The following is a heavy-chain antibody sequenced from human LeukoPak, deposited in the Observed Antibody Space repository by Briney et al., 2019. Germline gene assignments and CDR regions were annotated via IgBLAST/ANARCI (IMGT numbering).Heavy chain of an antibody. CDR1: GFTFSSSA. CDR2: ISDTGRLS. Sequence: GGSLRLSCAASGFTFSSSAMSWVRQAPGKGLEWVAAISDTGRLSYCADSVSGRFTISRDNSKNTLYVQVNSLGTEDTAAYYCAKGSYYDSSGSFYFDYWGQGTLVTVSS. CDR3: AKGSYYDSSGSFYFDY. J-gene: IGHJ4*02. D-gene: IGHD3-22*01. V-gene: IGHV3-23*01.